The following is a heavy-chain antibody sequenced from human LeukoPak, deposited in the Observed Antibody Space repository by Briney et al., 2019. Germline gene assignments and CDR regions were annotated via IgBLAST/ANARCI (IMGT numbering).Heavy chain of an antibody. CDR1: GFTFGSYS. V-gene: IGHV3-48*01. CDR3: ARVQEKPYYYDSSAPNWFDP. D-gene: IGHD3-22*01. J-gene: IGHJ5*02. Sequence: QPGGSLRLSCAASGFTFGSYSMNWVRQAPGKGLEWVSYISSSSSTIYYADSVKGRFTISRDNAKNSLYLQMNSLRAEDTAVYYCARVQEKPYYYDSSAPNWFDPWGQGTLVTVSS. CDR2: ISSSSSTI.